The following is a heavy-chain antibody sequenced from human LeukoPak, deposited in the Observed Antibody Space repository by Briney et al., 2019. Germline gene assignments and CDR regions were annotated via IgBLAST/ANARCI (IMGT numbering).Heavy chain of an antibody. D-gene: IGHD2-15*01. V-gene: IGHV1-69*04. CDR1: GGTFSSYA. CDR3: ARVFNPQYCSGGSCYLQHWFDP. Sequence: GASVKVSCKASGGTFSSYAISWVRQAPGQGLEWMGRIIPILGIANYAQKFQGRVTITADKSTSTAYMELSSLRSEDTAVYYCARVFNPQYCSGGSCYLQHWFDPWGQGTLVTVSS. J-gene: IGHJ5*02. CDR2: IIPILGIA.